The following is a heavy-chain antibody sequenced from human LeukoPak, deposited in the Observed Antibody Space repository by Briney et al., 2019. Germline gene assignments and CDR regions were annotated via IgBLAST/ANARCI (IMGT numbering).Heavy chain of an antibody. J-gene: IGHJ6*02. CDR1: GDSVSSNSAA. V-gene: IGHV6-1*01. Sequence: QTLSLTCAISGDSVSSNSAAWNWIRQSPSRGLEWLGRTYYRSKWYNDYTVYVKNSITINPDTSKNPFSPQLNSVTPEDTAVYYCARVGSSRNYYYGMDVWGQGTTVTVSS. CDR2: TYYRSKWYN. D-gene: IGHD6-13*01. CDR3: ARVGSSRNYYYGMDV.